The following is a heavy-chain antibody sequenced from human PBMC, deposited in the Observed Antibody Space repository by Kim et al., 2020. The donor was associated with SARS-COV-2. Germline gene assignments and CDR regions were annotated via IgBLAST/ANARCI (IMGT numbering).Heavy chain of an antibody. CDR1: GGSISSSSYY. V-gene: IGHV4-39*01. D-gene: IGHD3-22*01. J-gene: IGHJ5*02. Sequence: SETLSLTCTVSGGSISSSSYYWGWIRQPPGKGLEWIGSIYYSGSTYYNPSLKSRVTISVDTSKNQFSLKLSSVTAADTAVYYCARHGPPRVVHPRPYDSSGYRGNWFDPWGQGTLVTVSS. CDR2: IYYSGST. CDR3: ARHGPPRVVHPRPYDSSGYRGNWFDP.